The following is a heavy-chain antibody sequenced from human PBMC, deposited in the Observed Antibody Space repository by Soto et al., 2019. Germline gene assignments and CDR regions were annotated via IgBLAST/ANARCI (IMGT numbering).Heavy chain of an antibody. J-gene: IGHJ4*02. Sequence: GGSLRLSCAASGFTFSSYGMHWVRQAPGKGLEWVAVISYDGSNKYYADSVKGRFTISRDNSKNTLYLQMNSLRAEDTAVYYCAKGGYDYVWGSYRYNTFDYWGQGTLVTVSS. CDR3: AKGGYDYVWGSYRYNTFDY. D-gene: IGHD3-16*02. V-gene: IGHV3-30*18. CDR1: GFTFSSYG. CDR2: ISYDGSNK.